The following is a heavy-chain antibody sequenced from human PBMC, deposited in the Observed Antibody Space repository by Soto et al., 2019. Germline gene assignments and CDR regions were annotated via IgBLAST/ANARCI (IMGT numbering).Heavy chain of an antibody. D-gene: IGHD1-26*01. CDR3: ARAPSGRYPEFDY. J-gene: IGHJ4*02. CDR1: GFIFSSYT. V-gene: IGHV3-30-3*01. Sequence: SLRLSCAADGFIFSSYTMHWVRQAPGKGLEWVGVITYDGSNQYYADSVKGRFTISRDNSRNMPFLQMNSLRPDDTAVYYCARAPSGRYPEFDYWGQGTLVTVYS. CDR2: ITYDGSNQ.